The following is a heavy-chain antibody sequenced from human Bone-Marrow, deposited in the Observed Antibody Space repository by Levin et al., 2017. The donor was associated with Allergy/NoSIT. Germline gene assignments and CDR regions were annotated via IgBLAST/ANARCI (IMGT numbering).Heavy chain of an antibody. CDR3: ARDSQQWLVWGSLDY. Sequence: PSETLSLTCAVYGGSFSGYYWSWIRQPPGKGLEWIGEINHSGSTNYNPSLKSRVTISVDTSKNQFSLKLSSVTAADTAVYYCARDSQQWLVWGSLDYWGQGTLVTVSS. J-gene: IGHJ4*02. D-gene: IGHD6-19*01. V-gene: IGHV4-34*01. CDR2: INHSGST. CDR1: GGSFSGYY.